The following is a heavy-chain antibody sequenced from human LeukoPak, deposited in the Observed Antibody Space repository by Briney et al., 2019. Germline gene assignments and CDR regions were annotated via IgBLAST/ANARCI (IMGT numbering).Heavy chain of an antibody. CDR2: IYSDGRT. V-gene: IGHV3-66*04. Sequence: GGSLRLSCAASGFTFSSYAMSWVRQAPGKGLEWVSVIYSDGRTYYADSVKGRFTISRDNSKNTLYLQMNSLRAEDTAVYYCTTHSTLGRTYWGQGTLVTVSS. CDR1: GFTFSSYA. J-gene: IGHJ4*02. CDR3: TTHSTLGRTY. D-gene: IGHD1-1*01.